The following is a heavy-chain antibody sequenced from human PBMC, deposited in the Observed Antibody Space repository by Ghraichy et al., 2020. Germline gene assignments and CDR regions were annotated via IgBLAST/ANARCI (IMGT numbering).Heavy chain of an antibody. J-gene: IGHJ4*02. D-gene: IGHD2-15*01. CDR1: GFTFSSYE. V-gene: IGHV3-48*03. Sequence: GGSLRLSCAASGFTFSSYEMNWVRQAPGKGLEWVSYISSSGSTIYYADSVKGRFTISRDNAKNSLYLQMNRLRAEDTAVYSCAGSRRYCSGGSCYTNDYWGQGTLVTVSS. CDR2: ISSSGSTI. CDR3: AGSRRYCSGGSCYTNDY.